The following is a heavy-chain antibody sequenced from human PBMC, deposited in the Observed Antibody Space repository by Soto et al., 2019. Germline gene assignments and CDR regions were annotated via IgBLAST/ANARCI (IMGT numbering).Heavy chain of an antibody. CDR3: ATGLLRYLLDY. V-gene: IGHV1-69*13. J-gene: IGHJ4*02. CDR1: GGTFSSYA. Sequence: GASVKVSCKASGGTFSSYAISWVRQAPGQGLEWMGGIIPIFGTANYAQKFQGRVTITADESTSTAYMELSSLRSEDTAVYYCATGLLRYLLDYWGQGTLVTVSS. D-gene: IGHD4-17*01. CDR2: IIPIFGTA.